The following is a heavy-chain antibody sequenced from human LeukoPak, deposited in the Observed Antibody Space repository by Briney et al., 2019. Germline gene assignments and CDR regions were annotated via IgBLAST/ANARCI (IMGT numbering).Heavy chain of an antibody. CDR1: GGSISSYY. CDR3: ASNYDSSGSDY. V-gene: IGHV4-4*07. D-gene: IGHD3-22*01. CDR2: IYTSGSI. J-gene: IGHJ4*02. Sequence: SETLSLTCTVSGGSISSYYWSWIRQPAGKGLEWIGRIYTSGSINYNPSLKSRVTMSVDTSKNQFSLKLSSVTAADTAVYYCASNYDSSGSDYWGQGTLVTVSS.